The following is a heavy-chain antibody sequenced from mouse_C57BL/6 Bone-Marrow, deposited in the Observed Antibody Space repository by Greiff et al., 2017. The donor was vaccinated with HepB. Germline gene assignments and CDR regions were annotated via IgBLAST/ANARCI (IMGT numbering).Heavy chain of an antibody. D-gene: IGHD1-1*01. CDR2: INPSNGGT. Sequence: QVQLQQPGTELVKPGASVKLSCKASGYTFTSYWMHWVKQRPGQGLEWIGNINPSNGGTNYNEKFKSKATLTVYKSSSTAYMQLSSLTSEDSAVYYCARFPHYYGSSYGYFYYWGQGTTLTVSS. CDR1: GYTFTSYW. CDR3: ARFPHYYGSSYGYFYY. J-gene: IGHJ2*01. V-gene: IGHV1-53*01.